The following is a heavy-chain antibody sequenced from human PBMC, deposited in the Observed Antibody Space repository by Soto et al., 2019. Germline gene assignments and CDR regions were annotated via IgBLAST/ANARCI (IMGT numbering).Heavy chain of an antibody. CDR1: GFTFSSYG. CDR2: ISYDGSNK. V-gene: IGHV3-30*18. Sequence: QVQLVESGGGVVQPGRSLRLSCAASGFTFSSYGMHWVRQAPGKGLEWVAVISYDGSNKYYADSVKGRFTISRDNSKNTLYLQMNSLRAEDTAVYYCAKDNYYDSSGHLEAWGQGTLVTVSS. J-gene: IGHJ4*02. CDR3: AKDNYYDSSGHLEA. D-gene: IGHD3-22*01.